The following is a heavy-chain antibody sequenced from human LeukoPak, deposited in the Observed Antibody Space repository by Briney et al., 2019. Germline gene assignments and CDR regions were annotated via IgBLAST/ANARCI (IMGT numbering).Heavy chain of an antibody. CDR1: GFTVSGNY. V-gene: IGHV3-23*01. D-gene: IGHD3-22*01. CDR3: AKDFDSYYDSTGYGASFSY. J-gene: IGHJ4*02. CDR2: ISGSSGNT. Sequence: PGGSLRLSCAVSGFTVSGNYMSWVRQAPGKGLEWVSAISGSSGNTYYADSVKGRFTISRDNSKNTLYLQMNNLRAEDTALYYRAKDFDSYYDSTGYGASFSYWGQGTLVTVSS.